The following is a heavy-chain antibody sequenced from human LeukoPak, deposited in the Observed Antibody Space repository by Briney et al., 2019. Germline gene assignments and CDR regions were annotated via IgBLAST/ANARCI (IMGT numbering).Heavy chain of an antibody. CDR1: GGSISSYY. CDR2: IYYSGST. D-gene: IGHD6-13*01. CDR3: AREATLSSSWYGAFGI. J-gene: IGHJ3*02. Sequence: PSETLSLTCTVSGGSISSYYWSWIRQPPGKGLEWIGYIYYSGSTNYNPSLKSRVTISVDTSKNQFSLKLSSVTAADTAVYYCAREATLSSSWYGAFGIWGQGTVVTVSS. V-gene: IGHV4-59*01.